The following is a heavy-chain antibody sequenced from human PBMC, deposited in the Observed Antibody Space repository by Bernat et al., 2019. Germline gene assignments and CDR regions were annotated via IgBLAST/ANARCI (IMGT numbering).Heavy chain of an antibody. V-gene: IGHV4-61*08. CDR3: ARHRAIFGVVFNFDY. D-gene: IGHD3-3*01. CDR2: IYYSGST. CDR1: GGSISTGGYY. J-gene: IGHJ4*02. Sequence: QVQLQESGPGLVKPSQTLSLTCTVSGGSISTGGYYWSWIRQPPGKGLEWIGYIYYSGSTNYNPSLKSRVTISVDTSKNQFSLKLSSVTAADTAVYYCARHRAIFGVVFNFDYWGQGTLVTVSS.